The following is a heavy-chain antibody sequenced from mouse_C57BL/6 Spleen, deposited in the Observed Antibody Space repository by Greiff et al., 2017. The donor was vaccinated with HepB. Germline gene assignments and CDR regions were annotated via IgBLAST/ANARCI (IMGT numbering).Heavy chain of an antibody. V-gene: IGHV1-55*01. Sequence: QVQLKQPGAELVKPGASVKMSCKASGYTFTSYWITWVKQRPGQGLEWIGDIYPGSGSTNYNEKFKSKATLTVDTSSSTAYMQLSSLTSEDSAVYYCARGDWAPRSYGFDYWGQGTTLTVSS. D-gene: IGHD1-1*01. CDR2: IYPGSGST. CDR1: GYTFTSYW. J-gene: IGHJ2*01. CDR3: ARGDWAPRSYGFDY.